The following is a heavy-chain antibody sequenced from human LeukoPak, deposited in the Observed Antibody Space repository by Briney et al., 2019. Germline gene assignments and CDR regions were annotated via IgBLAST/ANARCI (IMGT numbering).Heavy chain of an antibody. D-gene: IGHD5-12*01. Sequence: GESLKISCKGSGYSFTSYWIGWVRQMPGKGLEWMGIIYPGDSDTRYSPSFQGQVTISADKSISTAYLQWSSLKASDTAMYYCARHSVATMALGSLGYWGQGTLVTVSS. CDR1: GYSFTSYW. CDR2: IYPGDSDT. CDR3: ARHSVATMALGSLGY. V-gene: IGHV5-51*01. J-gene: IGHJ4*02.